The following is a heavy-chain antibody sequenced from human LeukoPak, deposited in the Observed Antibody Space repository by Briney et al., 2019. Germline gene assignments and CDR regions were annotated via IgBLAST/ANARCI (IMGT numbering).Heavy chain of an antibody. CDR3: ARSYCGGDCRNQYYYYYYYMDV. CDR2: INPSGGST. J-gene: IGHJ6*03. CDR1: GYTFTNYY. Sequence: ASVKVSCKASGYTFTNYYIHWVRQAPGQGLECMGIINPSGGSTSYAQKFQGRVTITADKSTSTAYMELSSLRSEDTAVYYCARSYCGGDCRNQYYYYYYYMDVWGKGTTVTVSS. D-gene: IGHD2-21*02. V-gene: IGHV1-46*01.